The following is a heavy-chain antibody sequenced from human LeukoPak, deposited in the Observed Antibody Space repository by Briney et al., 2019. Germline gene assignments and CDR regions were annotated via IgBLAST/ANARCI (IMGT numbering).Heavy chain of an antibody. J-gene: IGHJ6*02. CDR3: ARIQIAARPGYYYYGMDV. CDR1: GGTFSSYA. D-gene: IGHD6-6*01. V-gene: IGHV1-69*01. CDR2: IIPIFGTA. Sequence: SVKVSCKASGGTFSSYAISWVRQAPGQGLEWMGGIIPIFGTANYAQKFQGRVTITADESTSTAYMELSSLRSEDTAVYYCARIQIAARPGYYYYGMDVWGQGTTVTVSS.